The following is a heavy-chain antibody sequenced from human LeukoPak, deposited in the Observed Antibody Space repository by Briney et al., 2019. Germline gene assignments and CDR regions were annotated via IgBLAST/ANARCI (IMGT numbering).Heavy chain of an antibody. D-gene: IGHD2-2*01. Sequence: SETLSLTCTVSGGSISSYYWSWIRQPPGKGLECIGYIYDSGSTTNYNPSLKSRVTISLDKSKNQFSLKLRYVTAADTAVYYCAKGGRYDIVVVPVRLWGQGTLVTVSS. CDR3: AKGGRYDIVVVPVRL. CDR2: IYDSGSTT. V-gene: IGHV4-59*08. J-gene: IGHJ4*02. CDR1: GGSISSYY.